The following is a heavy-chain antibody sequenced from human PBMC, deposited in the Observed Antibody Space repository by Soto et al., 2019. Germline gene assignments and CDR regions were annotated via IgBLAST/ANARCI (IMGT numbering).Heavy chain of an antibody. CDR3: ARVGGDDYYYYGMDV. CDR2: ISYDGSNK. D-gene: IGHD4-17*01. CDR1: GFTFSSYA. J-gene: IGHJ6*02. V-gene: IGHV3-30-3*01. Sequence: QVQLVESGGGVVQPGRSLRLSCAASGFTFSSYAMHWVRQAPGKGLEWVAVISYDGSNKYYADSVKGRFTISRDNSKNTRYLQMNSLRAEDTAVYYCARVGGDDYYYYGMDVWGQGTTVTVSS.